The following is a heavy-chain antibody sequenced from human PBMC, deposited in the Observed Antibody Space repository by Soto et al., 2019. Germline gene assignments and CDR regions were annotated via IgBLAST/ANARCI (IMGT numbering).Heavy chain of an antibody. CDR1: GDSVNSGSYY. V-gene: IGHV4-61*01. Sequence: QVQLQESGPGLVKPSETLSLTCTVSGDSVNSGSYYWSWIRQPPGKGLEWIGYIYYSGTTNYNPSLKSRVPISVDTSKNQFSLKLSSVTAADTAVYYCARGVAAAATWGQGTLVTVSS. J-gene: IGHJ4*02. CDR3: ARGVAAAAT. D-gene: IGHD6-13*01. CDR2: IYYSGTT.